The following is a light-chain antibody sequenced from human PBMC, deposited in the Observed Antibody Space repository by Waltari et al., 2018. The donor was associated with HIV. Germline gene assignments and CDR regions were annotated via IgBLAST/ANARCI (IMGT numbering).Light chain of an antibody. Sequence: ENVMTQFPDTLSLSPGERATLSCRASQAIRNAYFAWYQQKPGQAPTLLIYGTSTRATGVPERFSGSGSGTDFTLTISRLEPEDFAVYYCQKYGRVFGGGTKVEMK. CDR2: GTS. V-gene: IGKV3-20*01. CDR3: QKYGRV. J-gene: IGKJ4*01. CDR1: QAIRNAY.